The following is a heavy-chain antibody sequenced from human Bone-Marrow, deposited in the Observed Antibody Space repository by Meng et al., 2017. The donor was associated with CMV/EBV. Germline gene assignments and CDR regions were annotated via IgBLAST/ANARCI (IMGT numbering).Heavy chain of an antibody. Sequence: LSLTCAASGFTFSSYAMHWVRQAPGKGLEWVAVISYDGSNKYYADSVKGRFTISRDNSKNTLYLQMNSLRAEDTAVYYCARESLLSPVALGYWGQGTLVTVSS. D-gene: IGHD4-23*01. CDR1: GFTFSSYA. J-gene: IGHJ4*02. CDR2: ISYDGSNK. V-gene: IGHV3-30-3*01. CDR3: ARESLLSPVALGY.